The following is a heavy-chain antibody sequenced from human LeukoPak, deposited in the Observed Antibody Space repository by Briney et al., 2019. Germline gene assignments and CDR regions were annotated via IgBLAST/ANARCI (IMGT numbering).Heavy chain of an antibody. V-gene: IGHV3-48*03. Sequence: GGSLRLSCAASGFTFSSYEMNWVRQAPGKGLEGVSYISSSGSTIYYADSVKGRFTISRDNAKNSLYLQMNSLRAEDSALYYCAREPPYSSSWTVFDSWGQGTLVTVSS. CDR3: AREPPYSSSWTVFDS. D-gene: IGHD6-13*01. CDR2: ISSSGSTI. CDR1: GFTFSSYE. J-gene: IGHJ4*02.